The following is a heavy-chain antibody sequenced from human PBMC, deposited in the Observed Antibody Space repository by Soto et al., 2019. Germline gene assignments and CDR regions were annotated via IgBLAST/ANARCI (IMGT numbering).Heavy chain of an antibody. CDR2: IKQDGSEK. Sequence: EVQLVESGGGLVQPGGSLRLSCAASGFTFSSYWMSWVRQAPGKGLEWVANIKQDGSEKYYVDSVKGRFTISRDNAKNSLYLQMNSLRAEDTAVYYCAREPSDFWSGYSANWFDPWGQGTLVTVSS. D-gene: IGHD3-3*01. CDR1: GFTFSSYW. V-gene: IGHV3-7*01. J-gene: IGHJ5*02. CDR3: AREPSDFWSGYSANWFDP.